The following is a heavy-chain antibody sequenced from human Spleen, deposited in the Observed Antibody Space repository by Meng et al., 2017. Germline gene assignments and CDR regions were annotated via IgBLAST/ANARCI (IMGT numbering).Heavy chain of an antibody. CDR1: GFTFSNAW. J-gene: IGHJ4*02. CDR2: IIAKSDGGKI. D-gene: IGHD1-14*01. CDR3: TARTGSD. Sequence: EVQLVESVGGLVKPGGSLRLSCAASGFTFSNAWMSWVRQAPGKGLEWVARIIAKSDGGKIDYAAPVKGRFIISRDDSQNMLFLQMNDLKTEDTGIYYCTARTGSDWGQGTLVTVSS. V-gene: IGHV3-15*01.